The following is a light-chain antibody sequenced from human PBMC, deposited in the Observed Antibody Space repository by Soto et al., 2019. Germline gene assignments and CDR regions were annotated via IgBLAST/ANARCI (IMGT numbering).Light chain of an antibody. CDR2: EVT. CDR1: SSDVGNYKF. Sequence: QSALTQPASVSGSPGQSITISCTGTSSDVGNYKFVSWYQQYPGKVPTLLIYEVTFRPSGVSNRFSGSKSGNTASLTISGLQTEDEADYYCGSYASATLIFGGGTKITVL. J-gene: IGLJ2*01. CDR3: GSYASATLI. V-gene: IGLV2-14*01.